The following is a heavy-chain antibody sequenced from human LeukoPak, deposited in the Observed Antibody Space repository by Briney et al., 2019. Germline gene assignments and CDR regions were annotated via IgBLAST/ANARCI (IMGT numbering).Heavy chain of an antibody. CDR1: GFTFSSYT. CDR2: IRDSGGGT. CDR3: ARVSGTIRIWPQPFGDGMDV. Sequence: PGGSLRLSCAASGFTFSSYTMNWVRQAPGKGLECISSIRDSGGGTHYVDSVKGRFTISRDNSKNTLYLQMNSPRAEDTAVYYCARVSGTIRIWPQPFGDGMDVWGQGTTVTVSS. J-gene: IGHJ6*02. D-gene: IGHD2/OR15-2a*01. V-gene: IGHV3-23*01.